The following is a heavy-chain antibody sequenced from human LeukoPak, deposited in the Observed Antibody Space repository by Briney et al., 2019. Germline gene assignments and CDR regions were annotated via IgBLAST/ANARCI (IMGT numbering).Heavy chain of an antibody. J-gene: IGHJ4*02. D-gene: IGHD7-27*01. CDR3: ARIIPGEATGDY. CDR2: ISSSSSYI. V-gene: IGHV3-21*01. Sequence: GGSLRLSCAASGFTFSSYSMNWVRQAPGKGLEWASSISSSSSYIYYADSVQGRFTISRDNAKNSLYLQMNSLRAEDTAVYYCARIIPGEATGDYWGQGTLVTVSS. CDR1: GFTFSSYS.